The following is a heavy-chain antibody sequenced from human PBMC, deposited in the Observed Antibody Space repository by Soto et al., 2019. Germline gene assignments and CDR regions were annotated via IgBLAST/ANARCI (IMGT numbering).Heavy chain of an antibody. CDR1: GDSISSGGHY. CDR2: IYYSGST. D-gene: IGHD6-13*01. CDR3: ARDPEADDAFDI. V-gene: IGHV4-31*03. Sequence: QVQLQESGPGLVKPSQTVSLTCTVSGDSISSGGHYWSWIRQHPGKGLEWIGYIYYSGSTYYIPSLKSRVTISVDTSKNQFSLKLSSVTAADTAVYYCARDPEADDAFDIWGQGTMVTVSS. J-gene: IGHJ3*02.